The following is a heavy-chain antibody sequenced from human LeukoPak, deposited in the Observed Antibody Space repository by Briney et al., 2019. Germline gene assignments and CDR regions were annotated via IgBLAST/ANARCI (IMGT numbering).Heavy chain of an antibody. CDR2: IYPGDSDT. CDR3: ARGSGTYGTYFDY. Sequence: RGGSLQISCQGSGRTFADNWSGWLRRLPGKGLEWMGIIYPGDSDTTYSPSFQGQVTISVDKSVSTSYLQWSSVKASDTAMYYCARGSGTYGTYFDYWGQGTLVTVSS. D-gene: IGHD1-26*01. V-gene: IGHV5-51*01. J-gene: IGHJ4*02. CDR1: GRTFADNW.